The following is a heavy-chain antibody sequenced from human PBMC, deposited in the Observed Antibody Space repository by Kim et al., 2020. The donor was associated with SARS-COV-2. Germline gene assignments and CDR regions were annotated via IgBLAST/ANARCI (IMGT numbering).Heavy chain of an antibody. J-gene: IGHJ5*02. D-gene: IGHD3-10*01. CDR3: ARDFGPLCYGSGSYYNCFDP. CDR2: IYYSGST. Sequence: SETLSLTCTVSGGSVSSGSYYWSWIRQPPGKGLEWIGYIYYSGSTNYNPSLKSRVTISVDTSKNQFSLKLSSVTAADTAVYYCARDFGPLCYGSGSYYNCFDPWGQGTLVTVSS. V-gene: IGHV4-61*01. CDR1: GGSVSSGSYY.